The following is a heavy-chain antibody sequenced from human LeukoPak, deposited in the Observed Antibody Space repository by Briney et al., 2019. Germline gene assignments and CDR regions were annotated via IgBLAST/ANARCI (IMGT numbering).Heavy chain of an antibody. CDR3: ARAIVLMVYEGYGWFDP. Sequence: PGGSLRLSCAASGFTFSRYWMSWVRQAPGKGLEWVASINQDESAKFYVDSVKGRFTISRDNAKNSLYLQMNSLRAEDTAVYYCARAIVLMVYEGYGWFDPWGQGTLVTVSS. D-gene: IGHD2-8*01. V-gene: IGHV3-7*04. CDR2: INQDESAK. CDR1: GFTFSRYW. J-gene: IGHJ5*02.